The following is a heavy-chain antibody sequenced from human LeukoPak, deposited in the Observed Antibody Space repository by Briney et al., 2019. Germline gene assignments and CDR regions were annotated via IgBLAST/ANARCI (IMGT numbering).Heavy chain of an antibody. Sequence: GRALRLSCAASGFTFSSYAMHWVRQAPGKGLEWVAVISYDGSNKYYADSVKGRFTISRDNSKNTLYLQMNSLRAEDTAVYYCARSYNWNDAIDYWGQGTLVTVSS. CDR2: ISYDGSNK. CDR3: ARSYNWNDAIDY. V-gene: IGHV3-30*04. J-gene: IGHJ4*02. CDR1: GFTFSSYA. D-gene: IGHD1-1*01.